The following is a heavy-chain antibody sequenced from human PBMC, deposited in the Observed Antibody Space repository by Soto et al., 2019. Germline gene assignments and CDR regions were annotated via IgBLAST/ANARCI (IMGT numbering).Heavy chain of an antibody. CDR3: TREGSAPYYYYGMDA. J-gene: IGHJ6*02. CDR2: INTHNGNT. Sequence: SVKGSCKASGYSFTTYGISWVRQAPGQGLEWLGWINTHNGNTNYAQNLQGRVIMTADTSTSTAYMELRSLRSDDTAIYYCTREGSAPYYYYGMDAWGQGTTVTVSS. D-gene: IGHD3-10*01. V-gene: IGHV1-18*01. CDR1: GYSFTTYG.